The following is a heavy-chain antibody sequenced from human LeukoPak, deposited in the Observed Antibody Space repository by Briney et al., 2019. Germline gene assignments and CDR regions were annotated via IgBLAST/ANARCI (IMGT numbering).Heavy chain of an antibody. CDR1: GFTVSSDY. J-gene: IGHJ4*02. Sequence: GGSLRLSCAASGFTVSSDYMSWVRQAPGKGLEWVSIIYAGGSTYYADSVKGRFIVSRDNSKNTVYLQIDSLRAEDTAVYYCARALAAASHTSFDYWGQGTLVTVTS. CDR3: ARALAAASHTSFDY. CDR2: IYAGGST. V-gene: IGHV3-66*01. D-gene: IGHD6-13*01.